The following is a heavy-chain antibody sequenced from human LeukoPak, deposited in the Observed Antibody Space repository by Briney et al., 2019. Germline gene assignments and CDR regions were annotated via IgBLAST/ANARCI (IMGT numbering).Heavy chain of an antibody. Sequence: ASVNVSCKASGYTFINNWMHWVRQAPGQGLEWIGLINPTGTGTLYAQEFQGRVTMTRDMSTSTDYMELSSLRSEDTAVYYCARDNSVGDNAWWFDPWGQGTLVTVSS. CDR3: ARDNSVGDNAWWFDP. CDR2: INPTGTGT. D-gene: IGHD1-26*01. CDR1: GYTFINNW. V-gene: IGHV1-46*01. J-gene: IGHJ5*02.